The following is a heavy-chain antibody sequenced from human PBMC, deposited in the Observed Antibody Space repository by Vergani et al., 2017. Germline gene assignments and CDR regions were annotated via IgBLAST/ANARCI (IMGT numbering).Heavy chain of an antibody. CDR3: AKDRPRDWETPLFLFDY. V-gene: IGHV3-23*01. J-gene: IGHJ4*02. D-gene: IGHD1-26*01. CDR1: GFTFTSYG. Sequence: EVQLLESGGGLVQPGESLRLSCTVSGFTFTSYGISWVRQAPGKGLEWVSGISASGGSTYYTDSVKGRFIISRDISKKPLYLHMSSLRAEHTAVYYCAKDRPRDWETPLFLFDYWGQGTLVAVSS. CDR2: ISASGGST.